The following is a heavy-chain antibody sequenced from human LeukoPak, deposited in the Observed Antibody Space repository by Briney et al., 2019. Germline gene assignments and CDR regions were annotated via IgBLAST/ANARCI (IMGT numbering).Heavy chain of an antibody. CDR3: ARALGYCSSTSCYRWIDP. Sequence: GESLKISCQGSGYSFTSYWIGWVRQMPGKGLEWMGIIYPGDSDTRYSPSFQGQVTISADKSIRTAYLQWSSLQASDTAMYYCARALGYCSSTSCYRWIDPWGQGTLVTVSS. V-gene: IGHV5-51*01. CDR2: IYPGDSDT. J-gene: IGHJ5*02. CDR1: GYSFTSYW. D-gene: IGHD2-2*01.